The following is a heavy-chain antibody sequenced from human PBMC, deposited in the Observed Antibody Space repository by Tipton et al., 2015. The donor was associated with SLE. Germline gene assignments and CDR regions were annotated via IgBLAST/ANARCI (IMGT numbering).Heavy chain of an antibody. D-gene: IGHD6-19*01. V-gene: IGHV4-59*11. CDR1: GGSISSRY. CDR3: ARWGRPGGSGWSREDFDL. Sequence: TLSLTCTVSGGSISSRYWSWIRQPPGKGLEWIGYIYYSGSNNYNPSLKSRVNISVDPSKNQLSLKLSSVTAADTAVYYCARWGRPGGSGWSREDFDLWGRGTRATVSS. CDR2: IYYSGSN. J-gene: IGHJ2*01.